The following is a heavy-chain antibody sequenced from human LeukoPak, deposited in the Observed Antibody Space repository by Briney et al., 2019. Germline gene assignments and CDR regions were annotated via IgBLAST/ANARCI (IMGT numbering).Heavy chain of an antibody. D-gene: IGHD1-7*01. CDR1: GGSISSSVYC. V-gene: IGHV4-39*02. CDR2: IYYSGST. CDR3: ARADDGTYGHFDY. Sequence: SETLSLTCSVSGGSISSSVYCWGWIRQPPGKGLEWIGNIYYSGSTYYNPSLKSRVTISADTSKNQFSLKLSSVTAADTAVFYCARADDGTYGHFDYWGQGTLVTVSS. J-gene: IGHJ4*02.